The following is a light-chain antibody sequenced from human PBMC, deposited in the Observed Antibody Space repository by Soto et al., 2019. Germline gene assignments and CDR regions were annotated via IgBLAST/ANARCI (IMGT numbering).Light chain of an antibody. CDR3: QQYGSSPLT. V-gene: IGKV3-20*01. Sequence: EIGLTQSPCTLSLSSGERATLSCRASQTFSNSFLSWFQQIHGQAPRLLIYGASSRATGIPDRFSGSGYGTDFNLTISRLEPEDFAVYYCQQYGSSPLTFGRGTRLEIK. CDR1: QTFSNSF. J-gene: IGKJ5*01. CDR2: GAS.